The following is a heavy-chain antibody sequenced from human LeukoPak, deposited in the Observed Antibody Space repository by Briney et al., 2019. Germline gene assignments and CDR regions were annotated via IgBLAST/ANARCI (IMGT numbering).Heavy chain of an antibody. J-gene: IGHJ3*02. V-gene: IGHV1-2*06. CDR2: INPNSGGT. Sequence: ASVKVSCKASGYTFTGYYMHWVRQAPGQGLEWMGRINPNSGGTNYAQKFQGRVTMTRDTSISTAYMELSSLRSEDTAVYYCAREKQLVQVIGAFDIWGQGTMVTVSS. CDR1: GYTFTGYY. D-gene: IGHD6-13*01. CDR3: AREKQLVQVIGAFDI.